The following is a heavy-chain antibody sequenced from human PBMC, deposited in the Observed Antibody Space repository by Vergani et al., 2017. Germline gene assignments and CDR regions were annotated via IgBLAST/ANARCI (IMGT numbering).Heavy chain of an antibody. CDR3: AGDVADY. D-gene: IGHD2-21*01. CDR1: GFTFSSYG. Sequence: QVQLVESGGGVVQPGRSLRLSCAASGFTFSSYGMHWVRQAPGKGLEWVAVIRYDGSNKYYADSVKGRFTISRDNSKNTLYLQMNSLRAEDTAVYYCAGDVADYWGQGTLVTVSS. V-gene: IGHV3-33*01. J-gene: IGHJ4*02. CDR2: IRYDGSNK.